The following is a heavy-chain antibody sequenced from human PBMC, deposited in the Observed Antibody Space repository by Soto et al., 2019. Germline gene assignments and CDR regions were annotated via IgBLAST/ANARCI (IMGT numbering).Heavy chain of an antibody. CDR1: GFTFSSYG. J-gene: IGHJ4*02. CDR2: ISYDGSNK. D-gene: IGHD5-12*01. Sequence: QVQLVESGGGVVQPGRSLRLSCAASGFTFSSYGMHWVRQAPGKGLEWVAVISYDGSNKYYADSVKGRFTISRDNSKNTLYLQMNSLRAEDTAVYYCAKLNGVDIVARYCDYWGQGTLVTVSS. V-gene: IGHV3-30*18. CDR3: AKLNGVDIVARYCDY.